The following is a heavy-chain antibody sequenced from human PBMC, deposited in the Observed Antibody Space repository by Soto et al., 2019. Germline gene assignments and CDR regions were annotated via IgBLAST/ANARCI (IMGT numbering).Heavy chain of an antibody. V-gene: IGHV3-30-3*01. CDR2: ISYDGSNK. CDR1: GFTFSSYA. Sequence: GSLRLSCAASGFTFSSYAMHWVRQAPGKGLEWVAVISYDGSNKYYADSVKGRFTISRDNSKNTLYLQMNSLRAEDTAVYYCERDGWLYDSSGYTEYWGQGTLVTVSS. J-gene: IGHJ4*02. CDR3: ERDGWLYDSSGYTEY. D-gene: IGHD3-22*01.